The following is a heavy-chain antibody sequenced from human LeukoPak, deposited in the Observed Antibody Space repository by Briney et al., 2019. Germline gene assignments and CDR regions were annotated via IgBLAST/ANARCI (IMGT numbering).Heavy chain of an antibody. J-gene: IGHJ5*02. CDR2: ISAYNGNT. D-gene: IGHD6-13*01. CDR3: ARDYSPYSSSWYRSWFDP. CDR1: GGTFTSYG. Sequence: AASVKVSCKASGGTFTSYGISWVRQAPGQGLEWMGWISAYNGNTNYAQKLQGRVTMTTDTSTSTAYMELRSLRSDDTAVYYCARDYSPYSSSWYRSWFDPWGQGTLVTVSS. V-gene: IGHV1-18*01.